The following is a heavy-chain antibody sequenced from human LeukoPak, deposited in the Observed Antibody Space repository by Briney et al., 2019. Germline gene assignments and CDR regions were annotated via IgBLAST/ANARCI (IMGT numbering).Heavy chain of an antibody. Sequence: GGSLRLSCAASGFTFANYAMTWVRQASGKGLEWVGRIKSKADGGTTDYAAPVKGRFTISRDDSKNTLFLQMNSLKTDDTATYYCTTPKYSGYDFYFWGQGTLVTVSS. D-gene: IGHD5-12*01. CDR1: GFTFANYA. CDR2: IKSKADGGTT. V-gene: IGHV3-15*01. CDR3: TTPKYSGYDFYF. J-gene: IGHJ4*02.